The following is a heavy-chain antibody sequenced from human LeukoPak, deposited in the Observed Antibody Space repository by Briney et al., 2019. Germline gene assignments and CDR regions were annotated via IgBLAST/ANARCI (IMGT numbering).Heavy chain of an antibody. Sequence: SETLSLTCTVPGGSISSYYWSWIRQPPGKGLEWIGYIYYSGSTNYNPSLKSRVTISVDTSKNQFSLKLSSVTAADTAVYYCARHQGWWDAFDIWGQGTMVTVSS. CDR3: ARHQGWWDAFDI. J-gene: IGHJ3*02. CDR2: IYYSGST. D-gene: IGHD2-8*02. CDR1: GGSISSYY. V-gene: IGHV4-59*08.